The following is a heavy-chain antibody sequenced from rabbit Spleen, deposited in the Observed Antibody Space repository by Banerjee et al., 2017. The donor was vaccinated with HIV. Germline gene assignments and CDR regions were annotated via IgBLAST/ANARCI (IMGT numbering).Heavy chain of an antibody. V-gene: IGHV1S45*01. CDR1: GFSFSNKAV. J-gene: IGHJ6*01. CDR3: ARDLDAVIGWNFGW. D-gene: IGHD4-1*01. Sequence: QEQLVESGGGLVQPGGSLKLSRTASGFSFSNKAVMCWVRQAPGKGLEWIACINAITGKAVYASWAKGRFTFSKTSSTTVTLQMTSLTAADTATYFCARDLDAVIGWNFGWWGPGTLVTV. CDR2: INAITGKA.